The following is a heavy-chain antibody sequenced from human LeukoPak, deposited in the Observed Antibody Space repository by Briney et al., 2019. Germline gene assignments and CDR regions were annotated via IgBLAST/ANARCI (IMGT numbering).Heavy chain of an antibody. CDR1: GGSISSSSHY. Sequence: SETLSLTCTVSGGSISSSSHYCGWIRQPPGKGLEWIGSIYYSGSTYYNPSLKSRVTISVDTSKNQFSLKLSSMTAADTAVYYCVGVAVVAALYGMDVWGQGTTVTVSS. CDR3: VGVAVVAALYGMDV. D-gene: IGHD2-15*01. J-gene: IGHJ6*02. CDR2: IYYSGST. V-gene: IGHV4-39*01.